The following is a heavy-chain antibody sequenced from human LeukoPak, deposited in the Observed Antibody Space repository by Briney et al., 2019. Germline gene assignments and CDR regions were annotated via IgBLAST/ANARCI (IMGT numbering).Heavy chain of an antibody. J-gene: IGHJ4*02. D-gene: IGHD5-18*01. CDR3: ASSGYSYGHYFDY. V-gene: IGHV1-8*02. CDR2: MNPNSGNT. Sequence: ASVKVSCKASGYTFTSYDIDWVRQATGQGLEWMGWMNPNSGNTGYAQKFLGRVTMTRNTSISTAYMELSSLRSEDTAVYYCASSGYSYGHYFDYWGQGTLVTVSS. CDR1: GYTFTSYD.